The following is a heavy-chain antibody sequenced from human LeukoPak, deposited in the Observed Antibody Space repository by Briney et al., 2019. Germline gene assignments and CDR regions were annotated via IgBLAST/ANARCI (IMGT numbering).Heavy chain of an antibody. CDR3: ASWADSPWSAFDI. CDR1: GFTFSDYY. D-gene: IGHD2-8*01. Sequence: PGGSLRLSCAASGFTFSDYYMSWIRQAPGKGLEWVSYISSGSSTIYYGASVKGRFTISRDNAKNSLYLQMNSLRAEDTAVYYCASWADSPWSAFDIWGQGTMVTVSS. J-gene: IGHJ3*02. V-gene: IGHV3-11*04. CDR2: ISSGSSTI.